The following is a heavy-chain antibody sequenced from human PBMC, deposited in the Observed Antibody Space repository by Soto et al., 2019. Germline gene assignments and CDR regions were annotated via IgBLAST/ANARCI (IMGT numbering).Heavy chain of an antibody. D-gene: IGHD1-20*01. Sequence: GGSLRLSCAASGFIFSSYWMSWVRQAPGKGLEWVANIKQDASEKYYVDSVKGRFTISRDNAKNSLYLQMNSLRAEDTAVYYCAREATKVATAKYKWFDSWGQGTLVTVSS. CDR1: GFIFSSYW. V-gene: IGHV3-7*01. CDR2: IKQDASEK. J-gene: IGHJ5*01. CDR3: AREATKVATAKYKWFDS.